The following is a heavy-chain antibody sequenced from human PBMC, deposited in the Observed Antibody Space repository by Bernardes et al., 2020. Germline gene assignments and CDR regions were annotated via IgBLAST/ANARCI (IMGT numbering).Heavy chain of an antibody. CDR1: GFTFRDSY. V-gene: IGHV3-11*01. J-gene: IGHJ6*04. CDR3: ARDLGYSSSWSYYYGMDV. D-gene: IGHD6-13*01. CDR2: ISSSGSTI. Sequence: LLQSCAASGFTFRDSYMSWIRQAPGPGLAWVSYISSSGSTIYYADSVKGRFTISRDNAKNSLYLQMNSLRAEDTAVYYCARDLGYSSSWSYYYGMDVWGKGTTVTVSS.